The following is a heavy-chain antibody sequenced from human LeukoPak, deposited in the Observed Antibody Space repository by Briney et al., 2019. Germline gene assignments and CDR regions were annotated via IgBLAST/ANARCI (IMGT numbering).Heavy chain of an antibody. CDR2: INHSGST. D-gene: IGHD1-26*01. J-gene: IGHJ6*03. Sequence: PSETLSLTYAVYGGSFSGYSWSWIRQPPGKGLEWIGEINHSGSTNYNPSLKSRVTISVDTSKNQFSLKLSSVTAADTAVYYCARSGDYYYYMDVWGKGTTVTVSS. CDR3: ARSGDYYYYMDV. V-gene: IGHV4-34*01. CDR1: GGSFSGYS.